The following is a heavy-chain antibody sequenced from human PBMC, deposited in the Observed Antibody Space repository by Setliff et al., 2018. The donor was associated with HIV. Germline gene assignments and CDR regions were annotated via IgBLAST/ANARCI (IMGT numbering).Heavy chain of an antibody. CDR3: ARQTWEYYDTLTGYYRSPKNFDS. D-gene: IGHD3-9*01. V-gene: IGHV4-39*01. Sequence: SETLSLTCTVLGGSINRSNYYWGWIRQPPGKGLEWIGTISYTGSTYYDPSLKSRVTISLDTSKNQFFQKLSSVTAPDTAIYYCARQTWEYYDTLTGYYRSPKNFDSWGQGTLVTVSS. CDR2: ISYTGST. J-gene: IGHJ4*02. CDR1: GGSINRSNYY.